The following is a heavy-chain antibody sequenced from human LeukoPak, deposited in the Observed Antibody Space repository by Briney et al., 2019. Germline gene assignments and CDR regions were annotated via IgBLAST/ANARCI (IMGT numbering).Heavy chain of an antibody. J-gene: IGHJ5*02. V-gene: IGHV4-38-2*02. CDR2: INHSGST. Sequence: SETLSLTCTVSAYSISSGYYWSWIRQPPGKGLEWIGEINHSGSTNYNPSLKSRVTISVDTSKNQFSLKLSSVTAADTAVYYCARRRITMVRGVIRWFDPWGQGTLVTVSS. D-gene: IGHD3-10*01. CDR1: AYSISSGYY. CDR3: ARRRITMVRGVIRWFDP.